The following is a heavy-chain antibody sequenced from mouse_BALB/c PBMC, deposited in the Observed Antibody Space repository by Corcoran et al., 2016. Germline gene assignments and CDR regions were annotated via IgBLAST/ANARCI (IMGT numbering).Heavy chain of an antibody. Sequence: EIQLQQSGPELMKPGASVKISCKASGYSFTSYYMHWVKQSHGKSLEWIGYIDPFNGGTSYNQKFKGKATLTVDKSSSTAYMHLSSLTSEDSAVYYCAIRTGDYWGQGTTLTVSS. CDR1: GYSFTSYY. J-gene: IGHJ2*01. CDR2: IDPFNGGT. CDR3: AIRTGDY. D-gene: IGHD3-2*02. V-gene: IGHV1S135*01.